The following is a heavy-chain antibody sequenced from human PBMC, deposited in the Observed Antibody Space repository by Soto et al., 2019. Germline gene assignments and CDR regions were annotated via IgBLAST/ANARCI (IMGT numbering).Heavy chain of an antibody. V-gene: IGHV1-3*01. CDR2: INAGNGNT. Sequence: QVQLVQSGAEVKKPGASVKVSCKASGYTFTSYAMHWVRQAPGQRLEWMGWINAGNGNTKYSQKFQGRVTITRDTSASTAYMELSSLRSEDTAVYYCARDVSSGWFYFDYWGQGTLVTVSS. D-gene: IGHD6-19*01. J-gene: IGHJ4*02. CDR1: GYTFTSYA. CDR3: ARDVSSGWFYFDY.